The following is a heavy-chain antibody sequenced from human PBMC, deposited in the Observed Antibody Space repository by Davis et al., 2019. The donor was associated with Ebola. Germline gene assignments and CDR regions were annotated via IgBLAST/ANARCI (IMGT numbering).Heavy chain of an antibody. CDR3: TILAGESLIYCSSTSCYDY. V-gene: IGHV3-73*01. CDR2: IRSKANSYAT. CDR1: GFTFSGSA. Sequence: PGGSLRLSCAASGFTFSGSAMHWVRQASGKGLEWVGRIRSKANSYATAYAASVKGRFTISRDDSKNTAYLQMNSLKTEDTAVYYCTILAGESLIYCSSTSCYDYWGQGTLVTVSS. D-gene: IGHD2-2*01. J-gene: IGHJ4*02.